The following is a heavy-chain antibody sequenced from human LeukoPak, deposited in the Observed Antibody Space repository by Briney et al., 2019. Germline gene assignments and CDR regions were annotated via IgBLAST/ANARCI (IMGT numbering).Heavy chain of an antibody. J-gene: IGHJ4*02. CDR1: GYSISSGYY. CDR3: ARDGIYCSGGSCLYSGPPDY. D-gene: IGHD2-15*01. CDR2: IYHSGST. V-gene: IGHV4-38-2*02. Sequence: SETLSLTCTVSGYSISSGYYWGWIRQPPGKGLEWIGSIYHSGSTYYNPSLKSRVTISVDTSKNQFSLKLSSVTAADTAVYYCARDGIYCSGGSCLYSGPPDYWGQGTLVTVSS.